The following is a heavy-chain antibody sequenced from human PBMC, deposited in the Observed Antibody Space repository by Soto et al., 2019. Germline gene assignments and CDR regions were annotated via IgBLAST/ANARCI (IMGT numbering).Heavy chain of an antibody. CDR3: ARDSNYYGMDV. CDR2: IYYSAST. D-gene: IGHD3-3*02. CDR1: GLSISSYY. J-gene: IGHJ6*02. V-gene: IGHV4-59*01. Sequence: QVQLQESGPGLVKPSETLSLTCTVSGLSISSYYWCWIRQPPGKGLEWIGYIYYSASTNYNPSLKSRVTLSVDTSKNQFALKLSSVTAADTAVYYCARDSNYYGMDVWGQGTTVTVSS.